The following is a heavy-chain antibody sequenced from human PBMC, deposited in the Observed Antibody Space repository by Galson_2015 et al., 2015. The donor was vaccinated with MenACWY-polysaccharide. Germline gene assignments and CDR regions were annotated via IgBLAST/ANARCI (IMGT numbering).Heavy chain of an antibody. V-gene: IGHV3-23*01. Sequence: LRLSCAASGFTFSSYALSWVRQAPGKGLEWVSAISGRGGSTYYADSVRGRFTISRDNSKNTLYLQMNSLRAEDTAIYYCAKDERSGWFGIFDYWGQGVLVTVSS. D-gene: IGHD6-19*01. CDR2: ISGRGGST. CDR3: AKDERSGWFGIFDY. J-gene: IGHJ4*02. CDR1: GFTFSSYA.